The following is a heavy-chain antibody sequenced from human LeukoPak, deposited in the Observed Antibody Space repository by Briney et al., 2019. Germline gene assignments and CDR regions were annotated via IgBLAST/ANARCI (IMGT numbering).Heavy chain of an antibody. Sequence: PGGSLRLSCVASGFTFSNYAMSWVRQAPGKGLEWVSRFSGSGDSTNYADSVKGRFTISRDNSKNTLYLQMNSLRAEDTAVYYCAKDRTEYSGYVHFDYWGQGTLVTVSS. CDR2: FSGSGDST. J-gene: IGHJ4*02. V-gene: IGHV3-23*01. CDR1: GFTFSNYA. CDR3: AKDRTEYSGYVHFDY. D-gene: IGHD5-12*01.